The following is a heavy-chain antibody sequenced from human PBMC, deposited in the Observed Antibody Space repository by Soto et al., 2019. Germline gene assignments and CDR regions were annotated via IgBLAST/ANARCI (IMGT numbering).Heavy chain of an antibody. CDR2: IRSSSSYI. D-gene: IGHD3-9*01. V-gene: IGHV3-21*01. CDR3: ASTYYDILTGGIDY. J-gene: IGHJ4*02. Sequence: VGSLRLSCAASGFTFSSYGMHWVRQAPGKGLEWVASIRSSSSYIYYADSVKGRFTISRDNAKNSLYLQMNSLRAEDTAVYYCASTYYDILTGGIDYWGQGTLVTVSS. CDR1: GFTFSSYG.